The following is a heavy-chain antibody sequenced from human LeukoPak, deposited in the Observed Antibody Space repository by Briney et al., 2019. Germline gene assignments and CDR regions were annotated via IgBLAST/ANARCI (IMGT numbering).Heavy chain of an antibody. CDR1: EFSVGSNY. CDR2: IYSGGST. Sequence: GGSLRLSCAASEFSVGSNYMTWVRQAPGKGLEWVSLIYSGGSTYYADSVKGRFTISRDNSKNTLYLQMNSLRAEDTAVYYCARDLVVRGRWSWFDPWGQGTLVTVSS. D-gene: IGHD3-10*01. J-gene: IGHJ5*02. CDR3: ARDLVVRGRWSWFDP. V-gene: IGHV3-66*01.